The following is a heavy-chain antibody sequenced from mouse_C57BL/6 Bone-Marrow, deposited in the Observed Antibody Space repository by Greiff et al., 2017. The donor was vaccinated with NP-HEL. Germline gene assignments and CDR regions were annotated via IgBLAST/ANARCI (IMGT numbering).Heavy chain of an antibody. V-gene: IGHV1-22*01. CDR3: SRGELGSSLFYS. Sequence: VQLQQSGPELVKPGASVKMSCKASGYTFTDYNMHWVKQSHGKSLEWIGYINPNNGGTRYNQKLKGKATLTVTKSSSTAYMELRSLSSEDSAVYYCSRGELGSSLFYSWGQSTTRTVSS. D-gene: IGHD1-1*01. J-gene: IGHJ2*01. CDR1: GYTFTDYN. CDR2: INPNNGGT.